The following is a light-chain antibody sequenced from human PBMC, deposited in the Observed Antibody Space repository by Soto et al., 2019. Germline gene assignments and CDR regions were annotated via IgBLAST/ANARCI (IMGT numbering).Light chain of an antibody. Sequence: EIVMTQYPVTMSVSPGERATLSCRASQSVSGDLAWYQQKPGQAPRLLIYGASTRATGIPARFSGSGSGTEFTLTISSLQSEDFAVYYCQQYGNWPPWTFGQGTKVEVK. V-gene: IGKV3-15*01. CDR2: GAS. J-gene: IGKJ1*01. CDR3: QQYGNWPPWT. CDR1: QSVSGD.